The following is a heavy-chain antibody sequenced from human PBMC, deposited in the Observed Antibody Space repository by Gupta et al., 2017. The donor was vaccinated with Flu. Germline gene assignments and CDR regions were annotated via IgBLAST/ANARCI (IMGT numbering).Heavy chain of an antibody. Sequence: QVQLVESGGGLVKPGGSLRLACAASGFSLLDNYMIWVRQVPGKGLGWISYISGTCDYRLFAVSVRGRFTITRDNAKKFVYLEMRGLRVEDTAVYYCARDPGSGIGNNWFDPWGPGTLVTVSS. D-gene: IGHD3-3*01. CDR2: ISGTCDYR. CDR1: GFSLLDNY. CDR3: ARDPGSGIGNNWFDP. J-gene: IGHJ5*02. V-gene: IGHV3-11*05.